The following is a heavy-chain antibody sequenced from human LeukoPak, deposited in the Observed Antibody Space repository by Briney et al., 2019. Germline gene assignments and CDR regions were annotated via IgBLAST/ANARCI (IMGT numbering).Heavy chain of an antibody. J-gene: IGHJ4*02. CDR3: ARGDDYYYGSGSYYNICFDY. D-gene: IGHD3-10*01. CDR1: GYTFTSYG. V-gene: IGHV1-18*01. CDR2: ISAYNGNT. Sequence: ASVKVTCMSSGYTFTSYGISWVRQAPGQGLEWMGWISAYNGNTNYAQKLQGRVTMTTDTSTSTAYMELRSLRSDDTAVYYCARGDDYYYGSGSYYNICFDYWGQGTLVTVS.